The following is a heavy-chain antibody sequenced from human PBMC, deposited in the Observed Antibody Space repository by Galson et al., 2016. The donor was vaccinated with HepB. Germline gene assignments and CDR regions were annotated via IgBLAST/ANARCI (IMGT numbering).Heavy chain of an antibody. CDR3: ARGRYGGNSGGGYYYYDMDV. CDR1: GGSFYTSA. Sequence: SVKVSCKASGGSFYTSAFSWVRQAPGQGLEWMGGVVPIFEKTKYAQRFQDRVTITVDKSTTTAYMELRSLRSDDTGVYFCARGRYGGNSGGGYYYYDMDVWGQGTTVTVSS. CDR2: VVPIFEKT. J-gene: IGHJ6*02. D-gene: IGHD4-23*01. V-gene: IGHV1-69*06.